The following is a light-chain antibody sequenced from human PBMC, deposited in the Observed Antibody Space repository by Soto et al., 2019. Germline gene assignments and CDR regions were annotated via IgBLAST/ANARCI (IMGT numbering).Light chain of an antibody. CDR1: SSDDGGYDY. CDR3: SSYSFSTAYR. V-gene: IGLV2-14*01. J-gene: IGLJ1*01. Sequence: QTALTQPASVTVSPGQTITISCTRTSSDDGGYDYVSWYQLQPGKAPKLMVFEVTNRPSGVSYRFSGSKSGNTASLSISGLQAEDEADYFCSSYSFSTAYRFGTGTKVTVL. CDR2: EVT.